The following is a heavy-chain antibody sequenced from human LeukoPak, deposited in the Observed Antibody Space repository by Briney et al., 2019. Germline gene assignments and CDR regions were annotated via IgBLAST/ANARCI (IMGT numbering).Heavy chain of an antibody. Sequence: GGSLRLSCAASGFTFSSYEMNWVRQAPGKGLEWVSYIGSSGSTIYYVDSVKGRFTISRDNAKNSLYLQMNSLRAEDTAVYYCARDGDLAPDVPFDYWGQGTLVTVSS. CDR2: IGSSGSTI. D-gene: IGHD7-27*01. CDR1: GFTFSSYE. CDR3: ARDGDLAPDVPFDY. J-gene: IGHJ4*02. V-gene: IGHV3-48*03.